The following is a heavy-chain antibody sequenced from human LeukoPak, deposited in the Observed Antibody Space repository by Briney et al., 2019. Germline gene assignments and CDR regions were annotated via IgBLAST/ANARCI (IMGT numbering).Heavy chain of an antibody. CDR3: ARDLLYYYDSSGYGAPIWDY. Sequence: GASVEVSCEASGYTFTGYYMHWVRQAPGQGLEWMGWINPNSGGTNYAQKFQGRVTMTRDTSISTAYMELSRLRSDDTAVYYCARDLLYYYDSSGYGAPIWDYWGQGTLVTVSS. J-gene: IGHJ4*02. V-gene: IGHV1-2*02. D-gene: IGHD3-22*01. CDR1: GYTFTGYY. CDR2: INPNSGGT.